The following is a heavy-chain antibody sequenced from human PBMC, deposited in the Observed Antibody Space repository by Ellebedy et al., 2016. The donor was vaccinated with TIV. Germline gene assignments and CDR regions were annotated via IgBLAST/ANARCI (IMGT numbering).Heavy chain of an antibody. V-gene: IGHV3-21*01. CDR2: ISSSSSYI. CDR3: ARERGYNYGSPGDAFDI. D-gene: IGHD5-18*01. CDR1: GFTFSSYG. Sequence: GESLKISCAASGFTFSSYGMNWVRQAPGKGLEWVSSISSSSSYIYYADSVKGRFTISRDNAKNSLYLQMNSLRAEDTAVYYCARERGYNYGSPGDAFDIWGQGTMVTVSS. J-gene: IGHJ3*02.